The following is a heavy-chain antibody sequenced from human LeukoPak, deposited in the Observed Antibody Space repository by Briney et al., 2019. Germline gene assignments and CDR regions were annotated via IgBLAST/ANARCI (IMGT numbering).Heavy chain of an antibody. J-gene: IGHJ6*02. CDR1: GGSFSGYY. Sequence: PSETLSLTCAVYGGSFSGYYWSWIRQPPGKGLGWIGEINHSGSTNYNPSLKSRVTISVDTSKNQFSLKPSSVTAADTAVYYCARVTLYDFWSGNYYGMDVWGQGTTVTVSS. CDR3: ARVTLYDFWSGNYYGMDV. V-gene: IGHV4-34*01. CDR2: INHSGST. D-gene: IGHD3-3*01.